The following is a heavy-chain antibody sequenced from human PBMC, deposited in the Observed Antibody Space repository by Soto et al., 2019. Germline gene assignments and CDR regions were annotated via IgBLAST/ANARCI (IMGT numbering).Heavy chain of an antibody. J-gene: IGHJ3*02. D-gene: IGHD6-19*01. V-gene: IGHV3-30*18. CDR3: AKDSGIAVAGPGAFDI. Sequence: GSLRLSCAASGFTFSSYGMHWVRQAPGKGLEWVAVISYDGSNKYYADSVKGRFTISRDNSKNTLYLQMNSLRAEDTAVYYCAKDSGIAVAGPGAFDIWGQGSMVTVSS. CDR2: ISYDGSNK. CDR1: GFTFSSYG.